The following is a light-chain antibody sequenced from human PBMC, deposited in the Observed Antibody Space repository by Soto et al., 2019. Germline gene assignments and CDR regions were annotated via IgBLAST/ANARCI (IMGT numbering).Light chain of an antibody. CDR2: EVV. V-gene: IGLV2-8*01. CDR3: KSYAGSNTYV. CDR1: TSDVGGYNL. Sequence: QSALTQPASVSGSPGQSITISCSGTTSDVGGYNLVSWYQQHTAKAPKLLIYEVVQRPSGVPDRFSGSKSGNTASLTVPGLQAADEADYFCKSYAGSNTYVFGSGTKVTV. J-gene: IGLJ1*01.